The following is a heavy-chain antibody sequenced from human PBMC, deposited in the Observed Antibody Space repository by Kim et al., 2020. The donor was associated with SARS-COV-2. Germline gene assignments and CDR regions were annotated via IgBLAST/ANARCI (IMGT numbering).Heavy chain of an antibody. CDR2: IKQDGSEK. J-gene: IGHJ5*02. V-gene: IGHV3-7*01. CDR1: GFTFSSYW. CDR3: ARERFGESRYDVGVGGEFDP. Sequence: GGSLRLSCAASGFTFSSYWMSWVRQAPGKGLEWVANIKQDGSEKYYVDSVKGRFTISRDNAKNSLYLQMNSLRAEDTAVYYCARERFGESRYDVGVGGEFDPWGQGTLVTVSS. D-gene: IGHD3-10*01.